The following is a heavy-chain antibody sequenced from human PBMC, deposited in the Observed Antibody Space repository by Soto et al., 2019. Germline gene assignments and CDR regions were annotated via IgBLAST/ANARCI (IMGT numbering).Heavy chain of an antibody. CDR2: IIDSGGST. CDR3: GKGRSYYYYYGVDV. V-gene: IGHV3-23*01. D-gene: IGHD1-26*01. CDR1: GFTFSSCA. Sequence: EVHLLESGGALVQPGGSLRVSCAASGFTFSSCAMGWVRQAPGKGLEWVSDIIDSGGSTYYADAVKGRFTISRDNSKRTLYLQMNSLRAEDTAVYYCGKGRSYYYYYGVDVWGQGTTVTVSS. J-gene: IGHJ6*02.